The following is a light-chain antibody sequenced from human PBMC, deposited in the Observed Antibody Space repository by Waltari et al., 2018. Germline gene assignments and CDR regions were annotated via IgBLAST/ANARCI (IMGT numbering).Light chain of an antibody. Sequence: QSVLTQPPSVSGAPGRRAPISSPGTSPNIGAGSAVHWYQHFPGTAPKPLIHINSNRPSGVPDRFSGSKSGTSASLAITGLQAEDEADYYCQSYDRSQRVVFGGGTKLTVL. V-gene: IGLV1-40*01. CDR2: INS. CDR3: QSYDRSQRVV. CDR1: SPNIGAGSA. J-gene: IGLJ2*01.